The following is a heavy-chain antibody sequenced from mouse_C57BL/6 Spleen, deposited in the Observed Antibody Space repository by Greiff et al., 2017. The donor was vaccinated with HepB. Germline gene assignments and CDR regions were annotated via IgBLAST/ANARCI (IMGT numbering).Heavy chain of an antibody. CDR2: IYPGDGDT. J-gene: IGHJ3*01. V-gene: IGHV1-80*01. D-gene: IGHD3-2*02. Sequence: QVQLKESGAELVKPGASVKISCKASGYAFSSYWMNWVKQRPGKGLEWIGQIYPGDGDTNYNGKFKGKATLTADKSSSTAYMQLSSLTSEDSAVYFCAMQTAQARGFAYWAKGLWSLSLQ. CDR3: AMQTAQARGFAY. CDR1: GYAFSSYW.